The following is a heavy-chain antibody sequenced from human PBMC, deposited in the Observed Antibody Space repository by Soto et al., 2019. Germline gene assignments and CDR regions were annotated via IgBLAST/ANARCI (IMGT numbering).Heavy chain of an antibody. Sequence: QVQLVQSGAEVKKPGSSVKVSCKASGGTFSSYSITGVRQAPGQGLEWMGEIIPIFGTADHAQKFQGRVTITADESTDTAYMELSSLRSEDTTVYYCATDGGRHSGGIDYWGQGPLVTVSS. J-gene: IGHJ4*02. CDR3: ATDGGRHSGGIDY. V-gene: IGHV1-69*01. CDR1: GGTFSSYS. CDR2: IIPIFGTA. D-gene: IGHD1-26*01.